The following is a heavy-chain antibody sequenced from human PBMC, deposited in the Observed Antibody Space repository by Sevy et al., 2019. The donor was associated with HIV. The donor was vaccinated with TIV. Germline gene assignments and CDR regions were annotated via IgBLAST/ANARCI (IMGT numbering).Heavy chain of an antibody. J-gene: IGHJ4*02. Sequence: GGSLRLSCAASGFPFSKYSMSWIRQTPGKGLEWVATFSFGCGQINYADSVKGRFTISRDDSRNTFYLQMNSLRSDDTAIYFCAREGCTQPHDYWGQGTLVTVSS. V-gene: IGHV3-21*04. CDR2: FSFGCGQI. CDR1: GFPFSKYS. CDR3: AREGCTQPHDY.